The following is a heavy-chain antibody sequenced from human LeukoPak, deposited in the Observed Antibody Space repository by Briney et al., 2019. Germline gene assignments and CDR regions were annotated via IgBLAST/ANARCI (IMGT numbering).Heavy chain of an antibody. CDR2: MNPNSGNT. CDR3: ARGVGQQLVTDY. D-gene: IGHD6-13*01. V-gene: IGHV1-8*01. Sequence: EASVKVSCKASGYTFTSYDINWVRQATGQGLEWMGWMNPNSGNTGYAQKFQGRVTMTRNTSISTAYMELSSLRSEDTAVYYCARGVGQQLVTDYWGQGTLVTVSS. J-gene: IGHJ4*02. CDR1: GYTFTSYD.